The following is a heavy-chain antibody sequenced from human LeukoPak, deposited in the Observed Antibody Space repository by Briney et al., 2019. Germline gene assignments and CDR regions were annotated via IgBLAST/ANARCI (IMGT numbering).Heavy chain of an antibody. V-gene: IGHV4-39*07. D-gene: IGHD3-10*01. CDR3: DATPITMVRGNYDAFDI. J-gene: IGHJ3*02. CDR1: GGSISSSSYY. Sequence: PSETLSLTCTVSGGSISSSSYYWGWIRQPPGKGLEWIGSIYYSGSTYYNPSLKSRVTISVDTSKNQFSLKLSSVTAADTAVYYCDATPITMVRGNYDAFDIWGQGTMVTVSS. CDR2: IYYSGST.